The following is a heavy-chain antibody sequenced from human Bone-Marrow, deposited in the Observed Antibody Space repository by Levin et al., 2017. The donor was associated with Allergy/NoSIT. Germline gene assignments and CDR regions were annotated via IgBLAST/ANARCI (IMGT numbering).Heavy chain of an antibody. CDR1: GFTFSDHY. V-gene: IGHV3-72*01. CDR3: TRASRHCTSTTCYNRYFDY. J-gene: IGHJ4*02. Sequence: HPGGSLRLSCAASGFTFSDHYMDWVRQAPGKGLEWVGLIRNRANSYTTEYAASVKGRFTMSRDDSKKSLDLQMNSLKPEDTAVYYCTRASRHCTSTTCYNRYFDYWGQGTLVTVSS. D-gene: IGHD2-2*02. CDR2: IRNRANSYTT.